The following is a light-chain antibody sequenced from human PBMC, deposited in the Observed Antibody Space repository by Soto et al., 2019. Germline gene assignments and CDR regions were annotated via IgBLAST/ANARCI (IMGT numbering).Light chain of an antibody. Sequence: EIVMTQSPATLSVSPGERATLSCRASQSVSSNLAWYQHKPGQAPRLLIYGASTRATGIPARFSGSGSGTEFTLTISSLQSEDFAVYFCQQYNDGLTFGGVTKVEIK. CDR3: QQYNDGLT. V-gene: IGKV3-15*01. J-gene: IGKJ4*01. CDR1: QSVSSN. CDR2: GAS.